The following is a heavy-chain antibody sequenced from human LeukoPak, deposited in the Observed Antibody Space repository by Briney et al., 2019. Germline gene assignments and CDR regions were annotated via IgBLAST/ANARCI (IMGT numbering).Heavy chain of an antibody. D-gene: IGHD6-6*01. V-gene: IGHV3-64D*06. Sequence: GGSLRLSCSASGFTFSSYAMHWVRQAPGKGLEYVSAISSNGGSTYYADSAKGRFTISRDNSKNTLYLQMSSLRAEDTAVYYCVKDQSSSSPVYYFDYWGQGTLVTVSS. CDR3: VKDQSSSSPVYYFDY. CDR1: GFTFSSYA. J-gene: IGHJ4*02. CDR2: ISSNGGST.